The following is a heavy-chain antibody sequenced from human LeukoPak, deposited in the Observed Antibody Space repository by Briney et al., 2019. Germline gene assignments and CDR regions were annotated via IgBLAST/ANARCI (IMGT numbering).Heavy chain of an antibody. J-gene: IGHJ6*02. CDR1: GFTFSSYW. CDR2: IKQDGSEK. D-gene: IGHD1-14*01. Sequence: GGSLRLSCAASGFTFSSYWMSWVRQAPGKGLEWVANIKQDGSEKYYVDSVKGRFTISRVNAKNSLYLQMNSLRAEDTAVYYCARDATPITPYYYYYGMDVWGQGTTVTVSS. CDR3: ARDATPITPYYYYYGMDV. V-gene: IGHV3-7*01.